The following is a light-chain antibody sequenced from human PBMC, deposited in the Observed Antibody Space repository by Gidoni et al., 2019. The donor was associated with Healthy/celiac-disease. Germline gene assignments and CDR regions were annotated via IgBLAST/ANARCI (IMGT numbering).Light chain of an antibody. CDR3: QQSYSTPCT. CDR2: AAY. V-gene: IGKV1-39*01. J-gene: IGKJ3*01. CDR1: QSISSY. Sequence: DIQMTQSPSSLSASVGDRVTITCRESQSISSYLNLYQEKPGKAPKLLIYAAYSLQSGVPSRYSGSGSGRDFTLTISSLQSEDFATYHCQQSYSTPCTFGPGTKVDIK.